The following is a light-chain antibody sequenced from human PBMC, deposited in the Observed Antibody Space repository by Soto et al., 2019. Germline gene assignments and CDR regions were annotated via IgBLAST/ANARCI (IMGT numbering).Light chain of an antibody. CDR3: QSYDKRLTAYV. Sequence: QSVLWQSPSVSGAPGQRVTISCSGTSSSIGAGYEVHWYHQLPGTPPKLVVSGNGNRPSGVPDRLSASKSGTSASLAITGLQAEDEGHYYCQSYDKRLTAYVFGTGTKVTVL. CDR2: GNG. CDR1: SSSIGAGYE. V-gene: IGLV1-40*01. J-gene: IGLJ1*01.